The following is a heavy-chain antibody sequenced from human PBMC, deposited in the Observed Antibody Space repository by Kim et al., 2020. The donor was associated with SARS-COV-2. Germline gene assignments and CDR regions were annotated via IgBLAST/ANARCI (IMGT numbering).Heavy chain of an antibody. J-gene: IGHJ4*02. CDR3: AREGESYDSSGYPTY. D-gene: IGHD3-22*01. V-gene: IGHV3-53*01. Sequence: ETVNGRFSISRDNSKNTLYLQRNSLRDEDTAVYYCAREGESYDSSGYPTYWGQGTLVTVSS.